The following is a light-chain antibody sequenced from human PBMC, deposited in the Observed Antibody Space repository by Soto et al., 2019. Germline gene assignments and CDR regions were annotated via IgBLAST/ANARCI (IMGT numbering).Light chain of an antibody. CDR2: GNT. Sequence: QSVLTQPPSVSGAPGQRVTISCTGSSSNIGAGYDVHWYQHLPGTAPKLLIYGNTNRPSGVTDRFSGSKSGTTASLAITGLQAEDEADYYCKAYDSSLSGFYVFGTGTKLTVL. V-gene: IGLV1-40*01. CDR3: KAYDSSLSGFYV. CDR1: SSNIGAGYD. J-gene: IGLJ1*01.